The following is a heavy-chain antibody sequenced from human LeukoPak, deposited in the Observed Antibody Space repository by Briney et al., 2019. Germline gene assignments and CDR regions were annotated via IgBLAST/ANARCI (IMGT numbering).Heavy chain of an antibody. V-gene: IGHV3-30*03. Sequence: GRSLRLSCAASGFTFSSYGMHWVRQAPGKGLEWVAVISYDGSNKYYADSVKGRFTISRDNSKNTLYLQMNSLRAEDTAVYYCARAYYYDSSSYYAPSYFDYWGQGTLVTVSS. CDR1: GFTFSSYG. D-gene: IGHD3-22*01. CDR2: ISYDGSNK. J-gene: IGHJ4*02. CDR3: ARAYYYDSSSYYAPSYFDY.